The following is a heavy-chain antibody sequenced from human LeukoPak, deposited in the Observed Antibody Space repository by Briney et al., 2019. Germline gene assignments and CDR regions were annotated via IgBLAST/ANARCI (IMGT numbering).Heavy chain of an antibody. D-gene: IGHD5-18*01. CDR3: ARRRIQLWNWYFDL. Sequence: SETLSLTCTVSGGSISSSSYYWGWIRQPPGKGLEWIGSIYYSGSTYYNPSLKSRVTISVDTSKNQFSLKLSSVTAADTAVYYCARRRIQLWNWYFDLWGRGTLVTVSS. CDR1: GGSISSSSYY. CDR2: IYYSGST. V-gene: IGHV4-39*01. J-gene: IGHJ2*01.